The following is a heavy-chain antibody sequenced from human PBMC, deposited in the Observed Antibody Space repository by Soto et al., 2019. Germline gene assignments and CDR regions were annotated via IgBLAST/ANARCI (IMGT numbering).Heavy chain of an antibody. CDR2: IYWNDDK. Sequence: QITLKESGPTVVKPTQTLTLTCTLSGFSLNTSGVGVGWIRQPPGKALEWLALIYWNDDKRYSPSLKSRLTITQDTSKNQVVLTMTNMDPVDTATYYCAPSPFYDSSGYPDYWGQGTLVTVSS. D-gene: IGHD3-22*01. CDR1: GFSLNTSGVG. J-gene: IGHJ4*02. CDR3: APSPFYDSSGYPDY. V-gene: IGHV2-5*01.